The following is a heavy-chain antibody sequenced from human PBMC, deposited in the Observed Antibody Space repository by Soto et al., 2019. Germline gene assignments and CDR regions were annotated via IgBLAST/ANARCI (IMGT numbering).Heavy chain of an antibody. CDR3: ARDEGYYDSSGYPMSYFDY. J-gene: IGHJ4*02. CDR2: ISYDGSNK. D-gene: IGHD3-22*01. CDR1: GFTFSSYA. V-gene: IGHV3-30-3*01. Sequence: PGGSLRLSCAASGFTFSSYAMHWVRQAPGKGLEWVAVISYDGSNKYYADSVKGRFTISRDNSKNTLYLQMNSLRAEDTAVYYCARDEGYYDSSGYPMSYFDYWGQGTLVTVSS.